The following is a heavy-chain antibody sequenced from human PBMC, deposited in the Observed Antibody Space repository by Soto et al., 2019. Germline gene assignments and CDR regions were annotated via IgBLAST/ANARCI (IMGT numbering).Heavy chain of an antibody. D-gene: IGHD2-15*01. CDR3: ARGFSGYCSGGSCSSFDY. Sequence: QVQLQESGPGLVKPSGTLSLTCAVSGDSISSTHWWTWVRQPPGKGLEYIGQIFHSGITNYNPSLESRVTISLDKSKSHFSLELNSVTGADTAIYYCARGFSGYCSGGSCSSFDYWGQGTLVTVSS. V-gene: IGHV4-4*02. CDR1: GDSISSTHW. J-gene: IGHJ4*02. CDR2: IFHSGIT.